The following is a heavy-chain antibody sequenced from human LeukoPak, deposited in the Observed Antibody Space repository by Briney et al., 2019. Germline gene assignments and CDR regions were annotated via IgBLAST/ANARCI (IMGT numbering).Heavy chain of an antibody. V-gene: IGHV1-2*02. Sequence: GASVKVPCKASGYTFTSYDINWVRQATGQGLEWMGWINPNSGGTNYAQKFQGRVTMTRDTSISTAYMELSRLRSDDTAVYYCARDSRGYCSSTSCYPNWGQGTLVTVSS. CDR3: ARDSRGYCSSTSCYPN. CDR2: INPNSGGT. CDR1: GYTFTSYD. J-gene: IGHJ4*02. D-gene: IGHD2-2*01.